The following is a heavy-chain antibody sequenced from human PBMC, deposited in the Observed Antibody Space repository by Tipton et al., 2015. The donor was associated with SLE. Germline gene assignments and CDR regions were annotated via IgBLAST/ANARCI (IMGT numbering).Heavy chain of an antibody. CDR2: IYSSGGT. J-gene: IGHJ3*02. CDR1: GGSISSSHYY. Sequence: TLSLTCTVSGGSISSSHYYWDWIRPPPGKGLEWLGGIYSSGGTYYNPSLKSRVTISVDTSKNQFSLELSSVTAADTAVYYCAGTNYDVLTGYHRVDTFDIWGQGTMVTVSS. D-gene: IGHD3-9*01. V-gene: IGHV4-39*07. CDR3: AGTNYDVLTGYHRVDTFDI.